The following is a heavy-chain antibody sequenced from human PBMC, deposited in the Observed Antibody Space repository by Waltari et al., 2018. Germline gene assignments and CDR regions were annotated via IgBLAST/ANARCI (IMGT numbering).Heavy chain of an antibody. D-gene: IGHD2-15*01. V-gene: IGHV4-34*01. CDR1: GGSFSGYY. CDR3: ARGRGSSGGRHLYYFDY. Sequence: QVQLQQWGAGLLKPSETLSLTCAVYGGSFSGYYWSWIRQPPGKGLEWIGEINHSGSTNDNPSLKSRVTISVDTSKNQFSLKLSSVTAADTAVYYCARGRGSSGGRHLYYFDYWGQGTLVTVSS. CDR2: INHSGST. J-gene: IGHJ4*02.